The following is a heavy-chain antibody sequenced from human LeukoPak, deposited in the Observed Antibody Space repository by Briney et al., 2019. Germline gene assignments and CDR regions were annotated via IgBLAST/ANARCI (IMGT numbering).Heavy chain of an antibody. CDR3: ARDRRGPIAVAGPRYGTYNWFDP. V-gene: IGHV1-18*01. D-gene: IGHD6-19*01. Sequence: GASVKVSCKASGYTFTSYGISWVRQAPGQGLEWMGWISAYNGNTNYAQKLQGRVTMTTDTSTSTAYMELRSLRSDDTAVYYCARDRRGPIAVAGPRYGTYNWFDPWGQGTLVTVSS. CDR2: ISAYNGNT. J-gene: IGHJ5*02. CDR1: GYTFTSYG.